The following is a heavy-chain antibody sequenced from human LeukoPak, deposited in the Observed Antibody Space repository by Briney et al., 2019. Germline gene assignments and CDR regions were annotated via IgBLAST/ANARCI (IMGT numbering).Heavy chain of an antibody. V-gene: IGHV4-34*01. J-gene: IGHJ6*03. Sequence: KTSETLSLTCAVYGGSFSGYYWSWIRQPPGKGLEWIGEINHSGSTNYNPSLKSRVTISVDTSKNQFSLKLSSVTAADTAVYYCARLPYGYYYDSSGYWSSGNYYYYMNVWGKGTTVTISS. D-gene: IGHD3-22*01. CDR3: ARLPYGYYYDSSGYWSSGNYYYYMNV. CDR1: GGSFSGYY. CDR2: INHSGST.